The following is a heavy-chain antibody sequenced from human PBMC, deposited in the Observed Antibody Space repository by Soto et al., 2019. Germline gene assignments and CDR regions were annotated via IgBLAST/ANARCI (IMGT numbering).Heavy chain of an antibody. Sequence: GASVKVSCKASGYTFTSYVISWVRQAPGQGLEWMGWISAYNGNTNYAQKPQGRVTTTTDTSTSTAYMELRSLRSDDTAVYYCARDQKRTVSGYFQHSGQCTLVTDSA. CDR1: GYTFTSYV. V-gene: IGHV1-18*01. CDR2: ISAYNGNT. J-gene: IGHJ1*01. CDR3: ARDQKRTVSGYFQH. D-gene: IGHD1-1*01.